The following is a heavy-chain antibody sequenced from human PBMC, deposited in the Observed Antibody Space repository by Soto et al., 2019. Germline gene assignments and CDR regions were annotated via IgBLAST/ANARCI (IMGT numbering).Heavy chain of an antibody. D-gene: IGHD5-12*01. V-gene: IGHV3-23*01. Sequence: VQLLESGGSTVQPGWSLTLSCAASGFPFSSYAMSWVRQTPEKGLEWVAGISGGGNDRYYADFVQGRFTFSRDNSRNILYLQMYSLRAEDTAMYYCARSLFMVAPDNEPFDYWGQGTLVTVSS. CDR3: ARSLFMVAPDNEPFDY. CDR1: GFPFSSYA. J-gene: IGHJ4*02. CDR2: ISGGGNDR.